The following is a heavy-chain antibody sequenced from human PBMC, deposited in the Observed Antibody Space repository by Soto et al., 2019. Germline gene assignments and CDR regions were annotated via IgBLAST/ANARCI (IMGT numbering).Heavy chain of an antibody. CDR1: GFNFDNYG. D-gene: IGHD3-16*01. V-gene: IGHV3-30*18. CDR3: ANERVGRPFYTTLAV. Sequence: SLILSCQASGFNFDNYGMHWVRQAPGKGLEWVAVITYDGSFQYYADSVKGRFTISRDNSKNTLSLHLNTLKPEDTAVYHCANERVGRPFYTTLAVWGPGTLVSVPS. CDR2: ITYDGSFQ. J-gene: IGHJ4*02.